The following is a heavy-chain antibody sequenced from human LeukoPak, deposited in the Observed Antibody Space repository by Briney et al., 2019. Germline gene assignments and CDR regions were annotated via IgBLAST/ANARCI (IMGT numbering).Heavy chain of an antibody. CDR2: IYYSGST. V-gene: IGHV4-39*07. CDR1: GGSISTSSYY. CDR3: ARTTEGYCSGGSCYYYYYYMDV. J-gene: IGHJ6*03. Sequence: SETLSLTCTVSGGSISTSSYYWGWIRQPPGKGLECIGNIYYSGSTYYNPSLKSRVTISVDTSKNQFSLKLRFVTPADTAVYYCARTTEGYCSGGSCYYYYYYMDVWGKGTTVTISS. D-gene: IGHD2-15*01.